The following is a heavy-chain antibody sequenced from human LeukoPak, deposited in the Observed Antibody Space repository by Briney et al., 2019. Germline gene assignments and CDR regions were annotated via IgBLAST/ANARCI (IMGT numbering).Heavy chain of an antibody. J-gene: IGHJ4*02. V-gene: IGHV3-30*04. CDR2: ISYDGSNK. CDR1: GFTFNSYA. D-gene: IGHD3-22*01. CDR3: ARTRDYYDSSGYYIY. Sequence: GGSLRLSCAASGFTFNSYAMHWVRQAPGKGLEWVAVISYDGSNKYYADSVRGRFTISRDNSKNTLYRQMNSLRAEDTAVYYCARTRDYYDSSGYYIYWGQGTLVTVSS.